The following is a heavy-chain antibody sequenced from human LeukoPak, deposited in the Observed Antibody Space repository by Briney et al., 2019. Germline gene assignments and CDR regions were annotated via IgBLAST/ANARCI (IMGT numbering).Heavy chain of an antibody. CDR3: ARVGRYGGNSDYYFDY. D-gene: IGHD4-23*01. V-gene: IGHV4-4*07. Sequence: SETLSLTFTVSGGSISSYYWSWIRQPAGKGLEWNGRIYTSGSTNYNPSLKSRVTMSVDTSKNQFSLKLSSVTAADTAVYYCARVGRYGGNSDYYFDYWGQGTLVTVSS. CDR1: GGSISSYY. CDR2: IYTSGST. J-gene: IGHJ4*02.